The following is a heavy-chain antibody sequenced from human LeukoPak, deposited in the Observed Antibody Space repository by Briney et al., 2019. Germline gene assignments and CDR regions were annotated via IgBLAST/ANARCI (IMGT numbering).Heavy chain of an antibody. CDR1: GYIFTGYY. V-gene: IGHV1-2*06. J-gene: IGHJ4*02. CDR3: AREYCSSTSCNYYFDY. Sequence: ASVKVSCKASGYIFTGYYMHWVRQAPGQGLEWMGRTNPNNGGTNYAQKFQGRVTMTRDTSISTAYMELSRLRSDDTAMYYCAREYCSSTSCNYYFDYWGQGTLVTVSS. D-gene: IGHD2-2*01. CDR2: TNPNNGGT.